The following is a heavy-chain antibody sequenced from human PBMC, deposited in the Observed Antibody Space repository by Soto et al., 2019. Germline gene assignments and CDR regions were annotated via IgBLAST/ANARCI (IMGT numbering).Heavy chain of an antibody. Sequence: GPAQVKPRQTLTLTCTFSGFSLTTSGVGVGWIRQSPGRAPEWLALIYWDDDKRYSPSLKSRLTITKDASKNQVVLTMADLDPADTATYYCAHRVLRTVFGLVTTTAIYFDFWGQGTPVAVPS. CDR2: IYWDDDK. D-gene: IGHD3-3*01. J-gene: IGHJ4*02. CDR1: GFSLTTSGVG. V-gene: IGHV2-5*02. CDR3: AHRVLRTVFGLVTTTAIYFDF.